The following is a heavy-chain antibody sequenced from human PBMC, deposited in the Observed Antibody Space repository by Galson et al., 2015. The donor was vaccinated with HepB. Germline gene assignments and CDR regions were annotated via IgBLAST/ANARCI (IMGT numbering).Heavy chain of an antibody. CDR2: IYGDGGT. V-gene: IGHV3-66*02. CDR3: ARGQGSTWSIYDY. CDR1: GFTVSSNS. Sequence: SLRLSCAASGFTVSSNSMSWVRQAPGKGLEWVSVIYGDGGTNYEDSVKCRFTISRDNSKNTLYLQMNSLRAEDTAVYYCARGQGSTWSIYDYWGQGALVTVS. D-gene: IGHD6-13*01. J-gene: IGHJ4*02.